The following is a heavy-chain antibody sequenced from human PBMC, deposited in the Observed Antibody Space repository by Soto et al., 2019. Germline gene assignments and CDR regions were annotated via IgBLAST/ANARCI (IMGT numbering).Heavy chain of an antibody. CDR2: INHSGST. CDR3: ARDRHILTGYYTLSPQYNWFAP. V-gene: IGHV4-34*01. D-gene: IGHD3-9*01. J-gene: IGHJ5*02. Sequence: PSETLSLTCAVYGGSFSGYYWSWIRQPPGKGLEWIGEINHSGSTNYNPSLKSRVTISVDTSKNQFSLKLSSVTAADTAVYYCARDRHILTGYYTLSPQYNWFAPSAQRTLVPVSS. CDR1: GGSFSGYY.